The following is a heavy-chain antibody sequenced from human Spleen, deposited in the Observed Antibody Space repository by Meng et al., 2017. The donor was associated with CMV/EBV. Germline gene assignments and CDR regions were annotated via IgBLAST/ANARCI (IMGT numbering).Heavy chain of an antibody. CDR3: ARLGFCSGGSCYPTPYGMDV. Sequence: GGSLRLSCAASGFTFSRYGMHWVRQARGKGREWVAVIWYDASNKYYADSVKGRFTISRDNSKKTLYLQMNSLRVEDTAVYYCARLGFCSGGSCYPTPYGMDVWGQGTTVTVSS. CDR2: IWYDASNK. CDR1: GFTFSRYG. D-gene: IGHD2-15*01. V-gene: IGHV3-33*01. J-gene: IGHJ6*02.